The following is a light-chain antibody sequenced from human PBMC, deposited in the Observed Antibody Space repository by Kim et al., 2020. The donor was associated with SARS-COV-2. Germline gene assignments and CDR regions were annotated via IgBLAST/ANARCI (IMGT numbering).Light chain of an antibody. CDR2: DAA. Sequence: QGKSATLTCRASQNVDISLAWNQQTPGQPPRRRIYDAAVRAAGIPERFSGSGSGTNFTLTIGSLAPEDFEVYNGKQRGSWPPAITFGGRTKVDIK. J-gene: IGKJ4*01. CDR3: KQRGSWPPAIT. V-gene: IGKV3-11*01. CDR1: QNVDIS.